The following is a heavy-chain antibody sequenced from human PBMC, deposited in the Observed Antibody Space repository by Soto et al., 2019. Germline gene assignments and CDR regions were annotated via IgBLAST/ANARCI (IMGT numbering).Heavy chain of an antibody. J-gene: IGHJ4*02. D-gene: IGHD3-9*01. V-gene: IGHV1-18*01. CDR2: ISAYNGNT. CDR1: GYTFTSYG. CDR3: ARDYDYDILTGYYRDY. Sequence: ASVKVSCTASGYTFTSYGISWVRQAPGQGLEWMGWISAYNGNTNYAQKLQGRVTMTTDTPTSTAYLELRSLRSDDTAVYSCARDYDYDILTGYYRDYWGQGTLVTVSS.